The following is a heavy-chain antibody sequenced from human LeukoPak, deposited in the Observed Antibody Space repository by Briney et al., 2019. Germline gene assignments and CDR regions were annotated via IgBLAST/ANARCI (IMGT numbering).Heavy chain of an antibody. CDR3: ARMAGTTGTADLDY. Sequence: RASVKVSCKASGYTFTSYDINWVRQATGQGLEWMGWMNPNSGNTGYAQKFQGGVTMTRNTSISTAYMELSSLRSEDTAAYYCARMAGTTGTADLDYWGQGTLVTVSS. D-gene: IGHD1-1*01. J-gene: IGHJ4*02. CDR1: GYTFTSYD. V-gene: IGHV1-8*01. CDR2: MNPNSGNT.